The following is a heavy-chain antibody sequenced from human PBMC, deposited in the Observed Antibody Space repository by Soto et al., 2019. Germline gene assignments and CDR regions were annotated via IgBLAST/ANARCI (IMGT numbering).Heavy chain of an antibody. CDR3: AIPTLNVLLWFGELSKPDYFDY. CDR1: GYTFTGYY. Sequence: ASVKVSCKASGYTFTGYYMHWVRQAPGQGLEWMGWINPNSGGTNYAQKFQGRVTMTRDTSISTAYMELSRLRSDDTAVYYCAIPTLNVLLWFGELSKPDYFDYWGQGTLVTVSS. V-gene: IGHV1-2*02. D-gene: IGHD3-10*01. J-gene: IGHJ4*02. CDR2: INPNSGGT.